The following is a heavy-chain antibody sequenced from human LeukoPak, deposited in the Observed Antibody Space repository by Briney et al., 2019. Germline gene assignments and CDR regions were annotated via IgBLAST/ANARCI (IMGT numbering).Heavy chain of an antibody. CDR2: IRYDGSNK. CDR1: GYSFSSYG. J-gene: IGHJ4*02. Sequence: GGSLRLSCAASGYSFSSYGMHWVRQAPGKGLEWVAFIRYDGSNKYYADSVKGRFTIPRDNSKNTLYLQMNSLRADDTAVYSCAKDTASWYYFDYWGQGTLVTVSS. CDR3: AKDTASWYYFDY. V-gene: IGHV3-30*02. D-gene: IGHD2-8*02.